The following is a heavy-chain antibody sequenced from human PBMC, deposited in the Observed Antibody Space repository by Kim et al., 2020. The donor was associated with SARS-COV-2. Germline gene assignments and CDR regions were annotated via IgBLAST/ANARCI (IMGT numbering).Heavy chain of an antibody. CDR2: ISWDGGST. J-gene: IGHJ4*02. Sequence: GGSLRLSCAASGFTFDDYTMHWVRQAPGKGLEWVSLISWDGGSTYYADSVKGRFTISRDNSKNSLYLQMNSLRTEDTALYYCAKDKRIWGIAYYFDYWGQGTLVTVSS. V-gene: IGHV3-43*01. CDR3: AKDKRIWGIAYYFDY. D-gene: IGHD7-27*01. CDR1: GFTFDDYT.